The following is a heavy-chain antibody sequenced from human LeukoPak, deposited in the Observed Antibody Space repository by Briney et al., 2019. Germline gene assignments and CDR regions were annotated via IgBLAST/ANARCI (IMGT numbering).Heavy chain of an antibody. V-gene: IGHV4-4*07. CDR2: IYNSGST. J-gene: IGHJ2*01. Sequence: SETLSLTCTVSAGSISTDYWSWLRQPAGKGLEWIGHIYNSGSTTYNPSLKSRVSMSVDTSKNHFSLKLTSVTAADTAVYYCARACCPGDSAWSSRVTAHWYFDLWGRGTLVTVSS. CDR3: ARACCPGDSAWSSRVTAHWYFDL. CDR1: AGSISTDY. D-gene: IGHD3-10*01.